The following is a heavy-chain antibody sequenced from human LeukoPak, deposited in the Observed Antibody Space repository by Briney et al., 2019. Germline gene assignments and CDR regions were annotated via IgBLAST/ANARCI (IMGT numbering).Heavy chain of an antibody. D-gene: IGHD5-12*01. CDR2: IKPDGSDT. CDR1: GFTFTTHR. V-gene: IGHV3-74*01. J-gene: IGHJ4*02. Sequence: GGSLRLSCGASGFTFTTHRIHWARQAPGKGLVWVSRIKPDGSDTNYADSVKGRFTISRDNAKNTVYLQMNSLRAEDTAVYYCARGKYGGYFIDYWGQGTLVTVPS. CDR3: ARGKYGGYFIDY.